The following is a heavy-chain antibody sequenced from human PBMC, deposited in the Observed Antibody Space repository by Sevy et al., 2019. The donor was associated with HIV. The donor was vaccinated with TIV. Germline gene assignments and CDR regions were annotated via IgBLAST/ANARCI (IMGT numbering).Heavy chain of an antibody. CDR3: ARRNDFDI. V-gene: IGHV4-59*08. Sequence: SETLSLTCTVSGGSINSDHWNWIRQPPVKGLEWIGYVYYTGGTNYNASLKNRVTISVDRTKNQFSLKLTSVTAADTAVYYCARRNDFDIWGQGTMVTVSS. CDR1: GGSINSDH. J-gene: IGHJ3*02. CDR2: VYYTGGT.